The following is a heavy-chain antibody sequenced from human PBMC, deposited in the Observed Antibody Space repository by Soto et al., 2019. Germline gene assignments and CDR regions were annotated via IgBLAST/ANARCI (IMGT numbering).Heavy chain of an antibody. Sequence: PSETLSLTCAVYGGFLSESYWTWIRQPPGKGLEWIGEINHVGGTNYNPSLKSRVTMSVDTSQNQFSLRLISVTAADTAMYFCVRIRYPLHPSVLWLDTWGQGTPVIVSA. CDR1: GGFLSESY. CDR3: VRIRYPLHPSVLWLDT. CDR2: INHVGGT. J-gene: IGHJ5*02. V-gene: IGHV4-34*01. D-gene: IGHD3-16*01.